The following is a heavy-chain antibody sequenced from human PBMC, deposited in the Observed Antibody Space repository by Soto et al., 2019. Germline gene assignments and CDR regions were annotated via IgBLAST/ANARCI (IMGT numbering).Heavy chain of an antibody. CDR1: GFTFSDYY. Sequence: QVQLVESGGGLVKPGGSLRLSCAASGFTFSDYYMTWLRQAPGKGLEWLSYISSRSTYTNYAESVQGRFTISRDNAKNSLYLQMNNLRAEDTAVYYCARGNYGWYLGDFDYWGQGTLVSVSS. D-gene: IGHD6-19*01. CDR2: ISSRSTYT. V-gene: IGHV3-11*05. J-gene: IGHJ4*02. CDR3: ARGNYGWYLGDFDY.